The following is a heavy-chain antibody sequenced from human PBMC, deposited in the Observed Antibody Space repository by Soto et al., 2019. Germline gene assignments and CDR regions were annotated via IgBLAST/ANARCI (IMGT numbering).Heavy chain of an antibody. V-gene: IGHV4-30-2*05. Sequence: PSETLSLTCAVSGGSISSGGYSWSWIRQPPGKGLEWIGYIYHSGRTYYNPSLKSRVTISVDTSKNQFSLKLSSVTAADTAVYYCVRVWYNWNDGRGNWFDPWGQGTLVTVSS. J-gene: IGHJ5*02. D-gene: IGHD1-1*01. CDR2: IYHSGRT. CDR1: GGSISSGGYS. CDR3: VRVWYNWNDGRGNWFDP.